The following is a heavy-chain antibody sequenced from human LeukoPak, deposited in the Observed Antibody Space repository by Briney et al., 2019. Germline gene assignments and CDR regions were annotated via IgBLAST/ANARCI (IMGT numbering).Heavy chain of an antibody. Sequence: PSETLSLTCTVSGGSISSCYWSWIRQPPGKGLEWIGYISYSASTNYNPSLKSRVTISLDTSKNQFSLRLTSVTAADTAVYYCVRGGFSGYSYGYLAHWGQGTLVTVST. D-gene: IGHD5-18*01. CDR2: ISYSAST. CDR3: VRGGFSGYSYGYLAH. J-gene: IGHJ5*02. CDR1: GGSISSCY. V-gene: IGHV4-59*01.